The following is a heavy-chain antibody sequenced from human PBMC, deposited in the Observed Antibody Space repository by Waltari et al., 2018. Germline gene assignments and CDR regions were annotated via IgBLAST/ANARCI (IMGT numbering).Heavy chain of an antibody. CDR2: IIPIFGTA. V-gene: IGHV1-69*13. Sequence: QVQLVQSGAEVKKPGSSVKVSCKASGGTFSSYAISWVRQAPGHGLEWMGRIIPIFGTANYAQKFQGRVTITADKSTSTAYMELSSLRSEDTAVYYCARDRDDFWSGYSVDNWFDPWGQGTLVTVSS. D-gene: IGHD3-3*01. CDR1: GGTFSSYA. J-gene: IGHJ5*02. CDR3: ARDRDDFWSGYSVDNWFDP.